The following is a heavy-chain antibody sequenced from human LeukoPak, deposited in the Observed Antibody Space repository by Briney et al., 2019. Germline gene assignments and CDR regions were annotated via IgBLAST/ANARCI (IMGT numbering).Heavy chain of an antibody. CDR1: GYTFTSYG. Sequence: ASVKVSCKASGYTFTSYGISWVRQAPGQGLEWMGWISAYNGNTNYAQKFQGRVTMTRDTSISTAYMELSRLRFDDTAVYYCARDAVAGTGNFDYWGQGTLVTVSS. D-gene: IGHD6-19*01. CDR3: ARDAVAGTGNFDY. CDR2: ISAYNGNT. J-gene: IGHJ4*02. V-gene: IGHV1-18*01.